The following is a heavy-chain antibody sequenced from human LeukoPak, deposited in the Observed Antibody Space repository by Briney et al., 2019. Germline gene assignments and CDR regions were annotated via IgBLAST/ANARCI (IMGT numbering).Heavy chain of an antibody. CDR2: INPNSGGT. J-gene: IGHJ6*02. V-gene: IGHV1-2*02. Sequence: ASVKVSCKASGYTFTVYYMHWVRQAPGQGLEWMGWINPNSGGTNYAQKFQGRVTMTRDTSISTAYMELSRLRSDDTAVYYCARGGVATSSHFYGMDVWGQGTTVTVSS. CDR3: ARGGVATSSHFYGMDV. CDR1: GYTFTVYY. D-gene: IGHD5-12*01.